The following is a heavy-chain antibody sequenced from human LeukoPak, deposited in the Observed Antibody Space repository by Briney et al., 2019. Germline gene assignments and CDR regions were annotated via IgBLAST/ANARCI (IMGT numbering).Heavy chain of an antibody. CDR3: ARGATISETGYFDF. CDR1: GGSFSRYY. J-gene: IGHJ4*03. CDR2: IDHRGDT. D-gene: IGHD5-24*01. V-gene: IGHV4-34*01. Sequence: PSETLSLTCAVYGGSFSRYYRSWIRQSPGKGLEWIAEIDHRGDTNYNPSVKSRVTISVDTSKNQFSLKVRSLSAADTAVYYCARGATISETGYFDFWGQGTLVTVSS.